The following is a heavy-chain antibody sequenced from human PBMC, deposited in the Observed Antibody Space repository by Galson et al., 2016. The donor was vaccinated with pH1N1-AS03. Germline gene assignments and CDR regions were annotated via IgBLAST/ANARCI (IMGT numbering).Heavy chain of an antibody. CDR2: ISAYSGDT. J-gene: IGHJ3*02. D-gene: IGHD6-19*01. Sequence: SVKVSCKASGYSFTNYGINWVRQAPGQGLEWMGWISAYSGDTNFAQKFQGRVTLTTDTSTSTAYMELRSLTSDDTAIYYCARHGTTGWSREEDALDIWGQGTVVTVSS. CDR1: GYSFTNYG. CDR3: ARHGTTGWSREEDALDI. V-gene: IGHV1-18*04.